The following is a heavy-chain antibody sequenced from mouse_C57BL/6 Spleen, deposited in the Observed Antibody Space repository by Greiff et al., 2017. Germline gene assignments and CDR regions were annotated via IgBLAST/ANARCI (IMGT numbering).Heavy chain of an antibody. CDR3: ARSDSNYVDYAMDY. V-gene: IGHV3-6*01. CDR2: ISYDGSN. CDR1: GYSITSGYY. D-gene: IGHD2-5*01. Sequence: EVKLVESGPGLVKPSQSLSLTCSVTGYSITSGYYWNWIRQFPGNKLEWMGYISYDGSNNYNPSLKNRISITRDTSKNQFFLKLNSVTTEDTATYYCARSDSNYVDYAMDYWGQGTSVTVSS. J-gene: IGHJ4*01.